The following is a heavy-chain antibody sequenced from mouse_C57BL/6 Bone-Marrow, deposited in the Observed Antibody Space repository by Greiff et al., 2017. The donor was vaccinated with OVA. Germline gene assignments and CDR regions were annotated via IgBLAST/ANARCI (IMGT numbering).Heavy chain of an antibody. Sequence: VQLQQSGAELVRPGASVKLSCTASGFNIKDYYMHWVKQRPEQGLEWIGRLDPEDGDTEYAPKFQGKATMTADTSSNTAYLHLSSLTSEDTAVYYCTPFYGYDLDYWGQGTTLTVSS. D-gene: IGHD2-9*01. CDR1: GFNIKDYY. CDR2: LDPEDGDT. CDR3: TPFYGYDLDY. J-gene: IGHJ2*01. V-gene: IGHV14-1*01.